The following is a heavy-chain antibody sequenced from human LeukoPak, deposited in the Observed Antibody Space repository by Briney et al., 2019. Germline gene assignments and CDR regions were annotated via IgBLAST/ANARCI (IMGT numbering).Heavy chain of an antibody. D-gene: IGHD3-3*01. Sequence: ASVKVSCKASGGTFSSYAISWVRQAPGQGREWMGGIIPIFGTANYAQKFQGRVTITTDESTSTAYMELSSLRSEDTAVYYCARTITIFGATHYFDYWGQGTLVTVSS. J-gene: IGHJ4*02. CDR2: IIPIFGTA. CDR3: ARTITIFGATHYFDY. CDR1: GGTFSSYA. V-gene: IGHV1-69*05.